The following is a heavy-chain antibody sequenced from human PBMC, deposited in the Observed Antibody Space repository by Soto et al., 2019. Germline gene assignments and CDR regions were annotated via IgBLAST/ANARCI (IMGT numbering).Heavy chain of an antibody. D-gene: IGHD6-19*01. V-gene: IGHV1-69*12. Sequence: QVQLVQSGAEVKKPGSSVKVSCKASGGTFSSYAISWVRQAPGQGLEWMGGIIPIFGTANYEQKFQGRVTSTADESTSTAYMELSSLRSEDTAVYYCARGAYGREWLVRPWDYWGQGTLVTVSS. CDR2: IIPIFGTA. CDR3: ARGAYGREWLVRPWDY. CDR1: GGTFSSYA. J-gene: IGHJ4*02.